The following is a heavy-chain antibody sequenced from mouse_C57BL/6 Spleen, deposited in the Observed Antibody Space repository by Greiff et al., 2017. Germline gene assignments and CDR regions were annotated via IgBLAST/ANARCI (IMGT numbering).Heavy chain of an antibody. CDR1: GYAFSSYW. Sequence: QVQLKESGAELVKPGASVKISCKASGYAFSSYWMNWVKQRPGKGLEWIGQIYPGDGDTNYNGKFKGKATLTADKSSSTAYMQLSSLTSEDSAVYFCARDYSNYFFAYWGQGTLVTVSA. D-gene: IGHD2-5*01. CDR3: ARDYSNYFFAY. J-gene: IGHJ3*01. CDR2: IYPGDGDT. V-gene: IGHV1-80*01.